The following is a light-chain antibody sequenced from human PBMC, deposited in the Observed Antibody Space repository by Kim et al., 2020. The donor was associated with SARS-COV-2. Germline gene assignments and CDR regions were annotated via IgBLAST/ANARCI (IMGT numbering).Light chain of an antibody. J-gene: IGKJ1*01. CDR1: QYITRR. CDR2: KSS. CDR3: QQYDTYPWT. V-gene: IGKV1-5*03. Sequence: DIQMTQSPSTLSASVGDRVTITCRASQYITRRLAWYQQKPGKAPKVLIYKSSTLESGVPSTFSGSGSGTDFTLTISSLQPDDFATYYCQQYDTYPWTFGQGTKVEIK.